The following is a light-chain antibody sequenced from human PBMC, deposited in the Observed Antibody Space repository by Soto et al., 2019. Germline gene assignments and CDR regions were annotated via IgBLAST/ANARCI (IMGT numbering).Light chain of an antibody. V-gene: IGKV1-5*03. CDR2: KAS. J-gene: IGKJ1*01. CDR1: QYISNW. CDR3: QQYNSQRT. Sequence: DIQMTQSPSTLSASVGDRVTITCRASQYISNWLAWYQQKPGKAPKLLIYKASSLESGVPSRFSGSGSGTAGTLTIRSLPPDDAAAYDCQQYNSQRTFGQGTKVE.